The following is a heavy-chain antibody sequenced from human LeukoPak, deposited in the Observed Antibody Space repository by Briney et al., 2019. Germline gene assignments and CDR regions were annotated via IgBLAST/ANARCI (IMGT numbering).Heavy chain of an antibody. J-gene: IGHJ2*01. CDR2: ISAYNGST. CDR1: GYTFTSYG. CDR3: ARDQTYYYDSSGYYRSYWYFDL. D-gene: IGHD3-22*01. Sequence: GASVKVSCKASGYTFTSYGISWVRQAPGQGLEWMGWISAYNGSTNYAQKLQGRVTMTTDTSTSTAYMELRSLRSDDTAVYYCARDQTYYYDSSGYYRSYWYFDLWGRGTLVTVSS. V-gene: IGHV1-18*01.